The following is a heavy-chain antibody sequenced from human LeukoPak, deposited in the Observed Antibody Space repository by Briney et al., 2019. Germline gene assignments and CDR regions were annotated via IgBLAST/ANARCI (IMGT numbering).Heavy chain of an antibody. Sequence: PGGSLRLSCAASGFTFSSYAMSWVRQAPGKGLEWVSNISASGGSTYYADSVKGRFTISRDNSKNTLYLQMNSLRAEDTAVYYCAKSREYTYGYYDYWGQGTLVTVSS. J-gene: IGHJ4*02. CDR2: ISASGGST. CDR1: GFTFSSYA. CDR3: AKSREYTYGYYDY. V-gene: IGHV3-23*01. D-gene: IGHD5-18*01.